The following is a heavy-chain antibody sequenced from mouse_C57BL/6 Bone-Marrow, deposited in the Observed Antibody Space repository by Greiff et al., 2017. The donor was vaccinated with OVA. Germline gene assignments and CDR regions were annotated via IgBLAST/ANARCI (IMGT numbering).Heavy chain of an antibody. J-gene: IGHJ3*01. V-gene: IGHV1-42*01. CDR3: ASQGLDWDGFAY. Sequence: VQLQQSGPELVKPGASVKISCKASGYSFTGYYMNWVKQSPEKSLEWIGEINPSTGGTTYNQKFKAKATLTVDKSSSTAYMQLKSLTSEDSAVYYCASQGLDWDGFAYWGQGTLVTVSA. CDR2: INPSTGGT. D-gene: IGHD4-1*01. CDR1: GYSFTGYY.